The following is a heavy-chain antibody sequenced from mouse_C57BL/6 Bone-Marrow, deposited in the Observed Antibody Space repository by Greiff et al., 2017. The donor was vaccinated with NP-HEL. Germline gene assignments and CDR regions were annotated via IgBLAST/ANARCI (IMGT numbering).Heavy chain of an antibody. D-gene: IGHD1-1*01. CDR1: GYTFTSYW. J-gene: IGHJ3*01. CDR3: AFYYYGSSYGFAY. Sequence: QVQLKQPGAELVKPGASVKMSCKASGYTFTSYWITWVKQRPGQGLEWIGDIYPGSGSTNYNEKFKSKATLTVDTSSSTAYMQLSSLTSEDSAVYYCAFYYYGSSYGFAYWGQGTLVTVSA. CDR2: IYPGSGST. V-gene: IGHV1-55*01.